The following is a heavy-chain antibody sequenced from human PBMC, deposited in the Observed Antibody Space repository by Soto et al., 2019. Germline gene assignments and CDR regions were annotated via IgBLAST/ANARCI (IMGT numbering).Heavy chain of an antibody. CDR1: GGSISSSSYY. Sequence: SETLSLTCTVSGGSISSSSYYWGWIRQPPGKGLEWIGSIYYSGSTYYNPSLKSRVTISVDTSKNQFSLKLSSVTAADTAVYYCARRYGFLSSSWNYYYYGMDVWGQGTTVTVSS. D-gene: IGHD6-13*01. V-gene: IGHV4-39*01. CDR3: ARRYGFLSSSWNYYYYGMDV. J-gene: IGHJ6*02. CDR2: IYYSGST.